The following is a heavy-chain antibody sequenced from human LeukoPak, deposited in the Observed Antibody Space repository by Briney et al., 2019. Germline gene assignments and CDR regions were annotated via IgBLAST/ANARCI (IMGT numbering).Heavy chain of an antibody. J-gene: IGHJ4*02. D-gene: IGHD3-10*01. CDR2: ISGSGDKT. CDR1: GFTFSDYA. Sequence: GGSLRLSCAASGFTFSDYALGWVRQAPGKGLEWVSSISGSGDKTYYADSVKGRFTISRDNAKNSLYLQMNSLRAEDTAVYYCAVNYGSGSYYDFDYWGQGTLVTVSS. CDR3: AVNYGSGSYYDFDY. V-gene: IGHV3-23*01.